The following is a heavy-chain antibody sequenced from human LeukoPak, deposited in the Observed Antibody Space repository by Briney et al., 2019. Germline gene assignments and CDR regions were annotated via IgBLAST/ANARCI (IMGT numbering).Heavy chain of an antibody. Sequence: SETLSLTCAVYGVSFSGYYWSWIRQPPGKGLEWIGEINHSGSTNYNPSLKSRVTISVDTSKNQFSLKLSSVTAADTAVYYCARGALLRWFDLWGQGTLVTVSS. V-gene: IGHV4-34*01. CDR3: ARGALLRWFDL. CDR1: GVSFSGYY. CDR2: INHSGST. J-gene: IGHJ5*02.